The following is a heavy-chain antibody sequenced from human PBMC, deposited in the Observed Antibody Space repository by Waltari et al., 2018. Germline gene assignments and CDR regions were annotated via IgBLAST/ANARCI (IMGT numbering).Heavy chain of an antibody. CDR3: AREGTYYDFWSGPYWYFDL. D-gene: IGHD3-3*01. V-gene: IGHV4-38-2*02. J-gene: IGHJ2*01. CDR2: IYHSGST. Sequence: QVQLQESGPGLVKPSETLSLTCAVSGYSISSGYYCGWLRPPPGKGLEWIGSIYHSGSTYYNPSLKSRVTISVDTSKNQFSLKLSSVTAADTAVYYCAREGTYYDFWSGPYWYFDLWGRGTLVTVSS. CDR1: GYSISSGYY.